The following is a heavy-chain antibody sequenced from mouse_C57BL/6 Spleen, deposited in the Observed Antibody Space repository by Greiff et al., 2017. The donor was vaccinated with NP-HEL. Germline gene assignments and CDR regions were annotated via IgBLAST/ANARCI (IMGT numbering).Heavy chain of an antibody. CDR1: GYSFTGYY. Sequence: VQLQQSGPELVKPGASVKISCKASGYSFTGYYMNWVKQSPEQSLEWIGEINPSTGGTTYNQKFKAKATLTVDKSSSTAYMQLKSLTSEDSAVYYCARLRHFYAMDYWGQGTSVTVSS. CDR3: ARLRHFYAMDY. CDR2: INPSTGGT. J-gene: IGHJ4*01. D-gene: IGHD2-12*01. V-gene: IGHV1-42*01.